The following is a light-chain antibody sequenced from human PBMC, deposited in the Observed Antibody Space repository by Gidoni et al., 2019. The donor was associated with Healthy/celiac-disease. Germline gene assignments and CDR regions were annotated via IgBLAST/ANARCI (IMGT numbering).Light chain of an antibody. CDR3: QQYDNLLLLT. CDR2: DAS. V-gene: IGKV1-33*01. J-gene: IGKJ4*01. CDR1: QDISNY. Sequence: DIQMTQSPSSLSASVGDRVTITRQASQDISNYLTWYQQKPGKAPKLLIYDASSLETGVPSRFSGSGSGTDFTFTISSLQPEDIAAYYCQQYDNLLLLTFGEGTKVEIK.